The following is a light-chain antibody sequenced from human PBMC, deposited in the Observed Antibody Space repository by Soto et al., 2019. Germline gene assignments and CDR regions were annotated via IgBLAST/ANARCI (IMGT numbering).Light chain of an antibody. CDR3: SSYSVSSSLVV. V-gene: IGLV2-14*01. CDR2: EVS. CDR1: SSDVGGYDY. Sequence: QSALTQPASVSGSPGQAITISCTGTSSDVGGYDYVSWYQHRPGTAPKLLIYEVSNRPSGVSNRFSGSKSVNTASLTISGLQAEDYADYYCSSYSVSSSLVVFGGGTKLTVL. J-gene: IGLJ2*01.